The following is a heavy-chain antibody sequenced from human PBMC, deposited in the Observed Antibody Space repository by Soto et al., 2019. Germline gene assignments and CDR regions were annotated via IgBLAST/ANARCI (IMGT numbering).Heavy chain of an antibody. V-gene: IGHV4-30-2*03. CDR2: IYYSGST. D-gene: IGHD3-10*01. CDR3: ARQPATTYGSAGPPDV. J-gene: IGHJ6*02. CDR1: GGSISSGGYS. Sequence: SATLSLTCAVSGGSISSGGYSWSWIRQPPGKGLEWIGSIYYSGSTYYNPSLKSRVTISVDTSKNQFSLKLSSVTAADTDVYYCARQPATTYGSAGPPDVWGQGTTVTVSS.